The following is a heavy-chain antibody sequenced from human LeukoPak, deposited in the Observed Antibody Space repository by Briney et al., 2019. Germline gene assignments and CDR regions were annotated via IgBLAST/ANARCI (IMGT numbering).Heavy chain of an antibody. D-gene: IGHD3-22*01. J-gene: IGHJ1*01. CDR1: GYTFTNRY. CDR2: MKPNNGGT. CDR3: ARGPGTRIVVSNGCFHH. V-gene: IGHV1-2*02. Sequence: GASVKISCTASGYTFTNRYIHWVRQAPGKGLEWMGWMKPNNGGTKYAEKFQGRVTMTRDTSISTAYMELNGLRSDDTAVYYCARGPGTRIVVSNGCFHHWGQGTLVTVSS.